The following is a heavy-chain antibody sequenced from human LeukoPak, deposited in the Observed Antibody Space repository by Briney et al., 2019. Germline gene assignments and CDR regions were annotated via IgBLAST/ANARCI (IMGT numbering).Heavy chain of an antibody. J-gene: IGHJ4*02. CDR1: GFTVSSNY. D-gene: IGHD6-13*01. CDR3: ARGYSSSWWDFDY. V-gene: IGHV3-53*01. Sequence: GGSLRLSCAASGFTVSSNYMSWVRQAPGKGLEWVSVIYSGGSTYYADSVKARFTISRDNSKNTLYLQMNSLRAEDTAVYYCARGYSSSWWDFDYWGQGTLVTVSS. CDR2: IYSGGST.